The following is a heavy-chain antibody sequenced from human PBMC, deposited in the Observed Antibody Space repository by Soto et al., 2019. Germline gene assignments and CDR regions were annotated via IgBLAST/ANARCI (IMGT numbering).Heavy chain of an antibody. CDR2: IYTSGST. CDR1: GGSISSYY. CDR3: ALHTSSSSWSGSPSYFDY. V-gene: IGHV4-4*07. D-gene: IGHD6-13*01. Sequence: SETLSLTCTVSGGSISSYYWSWIRQPAGKGLEWIGRIYTSGSTNYNPSLKSRVTMSVDTSKNQFSLKLSSVTAADTAVYYCALHTSSSSWSGSPSYFDYWGQGTLVTVSS. J-gene: IGHJ4*02.